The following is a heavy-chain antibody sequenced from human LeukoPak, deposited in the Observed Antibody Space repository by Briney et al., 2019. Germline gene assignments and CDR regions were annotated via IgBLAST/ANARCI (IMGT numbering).Heavy chain of an antibody. J-gene: IGHJ4*02. CDR2: LIPIFGTA. V-gene: IGHV1-69*13. Sequence: SVKVSCKASGGTFSSYAISWMRQAPGQGLEWVGLLIPIFGTANYAQKFQGRVTITADESTSTAYMELSSLRSEDTAVYYCARLSLAYCGGDCYYNPYYFDYWGQGTLVTVSS. D-gene: IGHD2-21*01. CDR3: ARLSLAYCGGDCYYNPYYFDY. CDR1: GGTFSSYA.